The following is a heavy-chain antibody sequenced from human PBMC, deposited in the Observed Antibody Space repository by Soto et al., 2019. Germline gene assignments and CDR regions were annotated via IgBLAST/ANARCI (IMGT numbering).Heavy chain of an antibody. Sequence: VGSLRLSCAASGFTFSSYGMHWVRQAPGKGLEWVAVISYDGSNKHYADSVKGRFTISRDNSKNTLYLQMNSLRAEDTAVYYCAKSRRYYYGMDVWGQGTTVTVSS. CDR2: ISYDGSNK. J-gene: IGHJ6*02. D-gene: IGHD6-25*01. V-gene: IGHV3-30*18. CDR1: GFTFSSYG. CDR3: AKSRRYYYGMDV.